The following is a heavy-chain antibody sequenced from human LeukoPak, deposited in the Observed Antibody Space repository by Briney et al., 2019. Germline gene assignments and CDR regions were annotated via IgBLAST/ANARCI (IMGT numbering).Heavy chain of an antibody. CDR3: ARFLGYYYDSSGPAQGWFDP. CDR2: ISAYNGNT. Sequence: ASVKVSCKASGYTFTSYGIIWVRQAPGQGLEWMGWISAYNGNTNYAQKLQGRVTMTTDTSTSTAYMELRSLRSDDTAVYYCARFLGYYYDSSGPAQGWFDPWGQGTLVTVSS. CDR1: GYTFTSYG. D-gene: IGHD3-22*01. V-gene: IGHV1-18*01. J-gene: IGHJ5*02.